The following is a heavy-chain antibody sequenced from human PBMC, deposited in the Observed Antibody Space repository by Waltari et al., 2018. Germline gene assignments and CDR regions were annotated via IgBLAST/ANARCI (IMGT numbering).Heavy chain of an antibody. J-gene: IGHJ4*02. Sequence: EVQLVESGGGLVQPGGSLRLSCAASEFTFTYYWVTWVRQAPGKGLEWVANIKEDGSEKYYVDSVKGRFTISRDNAKNSLYLQMSSLRVEDTAVYYRATQSWSNFEYWGQGTLVTVSS. CDR2: IKEDGSEK. D-gene: IGHD3-3*01. CDR1: EFTFTYYW. CDR3: ATQSWSNFEY. V-gene: IGHV3-7*01.